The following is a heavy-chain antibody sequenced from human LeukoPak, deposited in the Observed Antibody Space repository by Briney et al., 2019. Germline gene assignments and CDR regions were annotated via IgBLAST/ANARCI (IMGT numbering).Heavy chain of an antibody. CDR3: ASTRPVTGPRIDY. J-gene: IGHJ4*02. CDR1: GGSISSSSYY. D-gene: IGHD1-7*01. Sequence: SETLSLTCTVSGGSISSSSYYWGWIRQPPGKGLEWIGSIYYSGSTYYNPSLKSRVTISVDTSKNQFSLKLSSVTAADTAVYYCASTRPVTGPRIDYWGQGTLVTVSS. CDR2: IYYSGST. V-gene: IGHV4-39*01.